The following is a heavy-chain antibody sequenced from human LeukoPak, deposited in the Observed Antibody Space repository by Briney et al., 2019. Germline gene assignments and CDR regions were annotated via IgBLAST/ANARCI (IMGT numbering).Heavy chain of an antibody. V-gene: IGHV1-69*04. CDR1: GGTFTSYA. J-gene: IGHJ4*02. Sequence: GASVTVSFKASGGTFTSYAISWVRQAPGQGLEWMGRLIPILGIANYAQKFQDRVTITADKSTSTAYMELSSLRSEDTAVYFCARDEVAGYYWGQGTLVTVSS. CDR3: ARDEVAGYY. D-gene: IGHD2-15*01. CDR2: LIPILGIA.